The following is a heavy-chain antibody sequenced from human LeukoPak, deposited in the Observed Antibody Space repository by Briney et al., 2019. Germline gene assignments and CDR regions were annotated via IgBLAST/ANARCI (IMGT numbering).Heavy chain of an antibody. J-gene: IGHJ4*02. V-gene: IGHV4-39*01. Sequence: PSETLSLTCTVSGGSISSSSYYWGWIRQPPGKGLEWIGGIYYSGSTYYNPSLKSRVTISVDTSKNQFSLKLSSVTAADTAVYYCARLRNYYDSSGYVYYFDYWGQGTLVTVSS. D-gene: IGHD3-22*01. CDR1: GGSISSSSYY. CDR3: ARLRNYYDSSGYVYYFDY. CDR2: IYYSGST.